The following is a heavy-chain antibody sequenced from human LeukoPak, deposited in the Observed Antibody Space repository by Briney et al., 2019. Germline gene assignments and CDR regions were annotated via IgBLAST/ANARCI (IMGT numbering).Heavy chain of an antibody. J-gene: IGHJ4*02. CDR3: AKTTTGYSSGRYPGWPVDY. D-gene: IGHD6-19*01. V-gene: IGHV3-23*01. CDR1: GFNFDEYP. CDR2: IFGSGGSA. Sequence: QPGRSLRLSCAASGFNFDEYPMHWVRQAPGKGLEWVSGIFGSGGSAHYADSVKGRFTIFRDNSKNTVYLQMNSLRAEDTAVYYCAKTTTGYSSGRYPGWPVDYWGQGTLVTVSS.